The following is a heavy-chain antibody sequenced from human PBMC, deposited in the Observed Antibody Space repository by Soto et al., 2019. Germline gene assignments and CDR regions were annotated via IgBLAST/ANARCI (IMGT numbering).Heavy chain of an antibody. CDR2: IRSSSGDS. Sequence: EVQLLESGGGLVKPGGSLRLPCAGSGFIFSAYSMKWVRQAPGKGLEWVSSIRSSSGDSDYADSVKGRFTISRNNAKNSLYRQRNSLRSEDKAVYFCAVDVVGKYSSVLPAYWGRGTLVTVS. CDR1: GFIFSAYS. CDR3: AVDVVGKYSSVLPAY. V-gene: IGHV3-21*02. J-gene: IGHJ4*02. D-gene: IGHD3-22*01.